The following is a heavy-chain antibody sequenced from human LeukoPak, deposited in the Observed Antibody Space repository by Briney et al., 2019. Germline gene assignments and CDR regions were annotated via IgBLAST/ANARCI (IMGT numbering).Heavy chain of an antibody. V-gene: IGHV4-59*12. CDR2: IYDSGST. D-gene: IGHD3-3*01. CDR1: GGSISSYY. CDR3: ARGSFFLEV. J-gene: IGHJ2*01. Sequence: PSETLSLTCTVSGGSISSYYWSWIRQPPGKGLEWIGYIYDSGSTNYNPSLKSRVTISVDTSKNQFSLEPSSVTAADTAVYYCARGSFFLEVWGRGTLVIVSS.